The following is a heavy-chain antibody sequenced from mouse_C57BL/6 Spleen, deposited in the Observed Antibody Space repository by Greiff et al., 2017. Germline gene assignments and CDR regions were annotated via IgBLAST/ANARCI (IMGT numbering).Heavy chain of an antibody. CDR2: IYPGNSDT. CDR1: GYKFTSYW. V-gene: IGHV1-5*01. D-gene: IGHD1-1*01. Sequence: EVQRVESGTVLARPGASVKMSCKTSGYKFTSYWMHWVKQRPGQGLEWIGAIYPGNSDTSYNHKFKGKAKLTAVTSASTAYMYLRSLTNASSAVYYCTRYYCSSFYYAMDYWGQGTSVTVSS. CDR3: TRYYCSSFYYAMDY. J-gene: IGHJ4*01.